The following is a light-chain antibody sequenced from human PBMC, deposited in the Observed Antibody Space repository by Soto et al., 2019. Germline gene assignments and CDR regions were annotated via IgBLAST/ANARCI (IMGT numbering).Light chain of an antibody. CDR3: QQYNSYPYT. Sequence: DIQMTQSPSTLSASVGDRVTITCRASQSISSWLAWYQQKPGKAPQLLIYKAYSLESGVPSRFSGSGSGTEFTLTSSSLQPDDFATYYCQQYNSYPYTFGQGTKLEIK. J-gene: IGKJ2*01. CDR2: KAY. CDR1: QSISSW. V-gene: IGKV1-5*03.